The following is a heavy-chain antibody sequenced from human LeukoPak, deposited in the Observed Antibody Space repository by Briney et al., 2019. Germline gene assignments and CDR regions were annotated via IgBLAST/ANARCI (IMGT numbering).Heavy chain of an antibody. CDR1: GYTLTELS. D-gene: IGHD4-23*01. CDR3: ATPRYGGNSRHWFDP. J-gene: IGHJ5*02. V-gene: IGHV1-24*01. CDR2: FDPEDGET. Sequence: ASVKVSCKVSGYTLTELSMHWVRQAPGKGLEWMGGFDPEDGETIYAQKFQGRVTMTEDTSTDTAYMELSSLRSEDTAVYYCATPRYGGNSRHWFDPWGQGTLVTVSS.